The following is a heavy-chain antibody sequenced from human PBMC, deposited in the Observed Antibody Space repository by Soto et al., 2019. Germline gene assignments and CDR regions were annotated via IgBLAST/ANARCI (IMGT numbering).Heavy chain of an antibody. V-gene: IGHV3-11*05. J-gene: IGHJ4*02. Sequence: QVQLVESGGGLVKPGGSLRLSCGTSGFTLSEVYMSWIRQAPGKGLEWISYISSSGTYKKYADSVKGRFTVSRDNARNSWFLQMNSLRAGDTAVYYCARDRGTVAGQNFDYWGQGTLVTVSS. D-gene: IGHD6-19*01. CDR2: ISSSGTYK. CDR3: ARDRGTVAGQNFDY. CDR1: GFTLSEVY.